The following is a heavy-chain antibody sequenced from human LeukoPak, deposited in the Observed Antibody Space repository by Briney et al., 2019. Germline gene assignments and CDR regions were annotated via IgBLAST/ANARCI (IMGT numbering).Heavy chain of an antibody. V-gene: IGHV3-23*01. CDR2: ISGSGGST. Sequence: PGGTLRLSCAASGFTFSSYGMSWVRQAPGKGLEWVSAISGSGGSTYYAGSVKGRFTISRDNSKNTLYLQMNSLRAEDTAVYYCAKDQHSYYYDSSGYAYWGQGTLVTVSS. CDR1: GFTFSSYG. CDR3: AKDQHSYYYDSSGYAY. J-gene: IGHJ4*02. D-gene: IGHD3-22*01.